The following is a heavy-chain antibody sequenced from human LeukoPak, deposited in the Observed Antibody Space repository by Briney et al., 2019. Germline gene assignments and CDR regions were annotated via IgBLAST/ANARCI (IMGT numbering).Heavy chain of an antibody. CDR1: GGSISSGDYY. CDR2: IYHSGST. V-gene: IGHV4-30-2*01. Sequence: SETLSLTCTVSGGSISSGDYYWSWIRQPPGKGLEWIGYIYHSGSTYYNPSLKSRVTISVDRSKNQFSLKLSSVTAADTAVYYCARVLVATMFLDYWGQGTLVTVSS. D-gene: IGHD5-12*01. CDR3: ARVLVATMFLDY. J-gene: IGHJ4*02.